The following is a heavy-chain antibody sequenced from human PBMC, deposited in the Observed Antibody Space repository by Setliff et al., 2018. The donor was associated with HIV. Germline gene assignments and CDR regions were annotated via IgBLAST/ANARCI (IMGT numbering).Heavy chain of an antibody. CDR1: GYSISSGYY. V-gene: IGHV4-38-2*01. J-gene: IGHJ4*02. CDR3: ATLDHSGGNFLAY. Sequence: SETLSLTCAVSGYSISSGYYWGWIRQPPGRGLEWIGNIYHSGGTHYNPSLRSRVTISVDTSKEQFSLELSSATAADTAVYYCATLDHSGGNFLAYWGQGSLVTVSS. CDR2: IYHSGGT. D-gene: IGHD2-21*02.